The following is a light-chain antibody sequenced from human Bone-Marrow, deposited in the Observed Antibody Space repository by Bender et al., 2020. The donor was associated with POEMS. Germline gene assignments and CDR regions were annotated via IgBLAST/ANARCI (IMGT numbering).Light chain of an antibody. CDR1: SSNIGAGYD. CDR2: GN. V-gene: IGLV1-40*01. J-gene: IGLJ3*02. CDR3: QTWGPGIQV. Sequence: QSVLTQPPSVSGAPGQRITISCTGSSSNIGAGYDVNWYQQLPGAAPKLLLYGNSRSPGVPDRFSGSKSGNSVSLAITGLQAEDEADYYCQTWGPGIQVFGGGTKVTVL.